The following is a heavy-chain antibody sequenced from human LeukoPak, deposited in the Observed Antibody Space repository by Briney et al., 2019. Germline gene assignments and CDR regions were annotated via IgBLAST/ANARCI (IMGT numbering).Heavy chain of an antibody. V-gene: IGHV4-4*02. CDR2: IYHSGST. Sequence: SGTLSLTCAVSGGSGGSISSSNWWNWVRQPPGKGLEWIGEIYHSGSTNYNPSLKSRVTISVDKSKNQFSLKLTSVAAADTAVYYCTRGGLNWGQGTLVTISS. CDR3: TRGGLN. CDR1: GGSGGSISSSNW. J-gene: IGHJ4*02.